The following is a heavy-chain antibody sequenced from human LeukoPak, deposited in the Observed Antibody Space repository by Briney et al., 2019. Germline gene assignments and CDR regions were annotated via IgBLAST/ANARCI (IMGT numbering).Heavy chain of an antibody. D-gene: IGHD2-2*01. V-gene: IGHV1-8*01. CDR1: GYTFTSYD. CDR2: MNPNSGNT. Sequence: ASVKVSCKASGYTFTSYDINWLRQATGQGLEWMGWMNPNSGNTGYAQKFQGRVTMTRNTSISTAYMELSSLRSEDTAVYYCARTGIVVEHYYYGMDVWGQGTTVTVSS. CDR3: ARTGIVVEHYYYGMDV. J-gene: IGHJ6*02.